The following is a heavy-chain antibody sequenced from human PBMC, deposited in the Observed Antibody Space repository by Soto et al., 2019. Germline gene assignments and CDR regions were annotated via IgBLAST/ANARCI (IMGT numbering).Heavy chain of an antibody. V-gene: IGHV1-69*04. CDR2: IIPILGIP. CDR1: GGTFSSYT. Sequence: SVKVSCKGSGGTFSSYTISWVRQAPGQGLECMGRIIPILGIPTYAQKFQGRVTITADKSTSTAYMELSSLRSEDTAVYYCARDSGYCSGGSCQIEGPIAYWGQGTLVTVSS. CDR3: ARDSGYCSGGSCQIEGPIAY. J-gene: IGHJ4*02. D-gene: IGHD2-15*01.